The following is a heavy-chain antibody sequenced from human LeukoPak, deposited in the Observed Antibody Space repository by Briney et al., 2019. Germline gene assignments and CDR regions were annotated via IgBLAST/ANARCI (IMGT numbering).Heavy chain of an antibody. D-gene: IGHD5-24*01. Sequence: GGSLRLSFAAFGFTFSDYYIMWIRKAPGKGLEGVSYFSRRRYIIKYADYVKGRFSIARDNAKNSLFLQMNDLRDEDTAVYYCARARDGYNSGGYYMDVWGKGTTVIVSS. CDR3: ARARDGYNSGGYYMDV. J-gene: IGHJ6*03. CDR2: FSRRRYII. CDR1: GFTFSDYY. V-gene: IGHV3-11*01.